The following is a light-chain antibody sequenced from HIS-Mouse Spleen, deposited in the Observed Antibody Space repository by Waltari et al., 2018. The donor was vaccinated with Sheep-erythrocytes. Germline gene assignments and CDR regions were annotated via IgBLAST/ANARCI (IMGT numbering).Light chain of an antibody. CDR1: KLGDKY. CDR2: QDS. Sequence: SYELTQPPSVSVSPGQTASITCSGDKLGDKYACWYQQKPGQSPVLVIYQDSKRPSGIHGRFSGSNSVNTATLTISGTQAMDEADYYCQAWDSSTVVFGGGTKLTVL. J-gene: IGLJ2*01. CDR3: QAWDSSTVV. V-gene: IGLV3-1*01.